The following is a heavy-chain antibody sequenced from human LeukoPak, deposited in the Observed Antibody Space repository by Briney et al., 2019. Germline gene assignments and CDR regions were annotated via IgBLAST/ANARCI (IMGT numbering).Heavy chain of an antibody. J-gene: IGHJ4*02. D-gene: IGHD3-10*01. CDR2: ISGSGGST. V-gene: IGHV3-23*01. Sequence: GGSLRLSCADSGSTFSSYAMSWVRQAPGKGLEWVSAISGSGGSTYYADSVKGRFTISRDNSKNTLYLQMNSLRAEDTAVYYCAKDYIYGSGSYYFDYWGQGTLVTVSS. CDR1: GSTFSSYA. CDR3: AKDYIYGSGSYYFDY.